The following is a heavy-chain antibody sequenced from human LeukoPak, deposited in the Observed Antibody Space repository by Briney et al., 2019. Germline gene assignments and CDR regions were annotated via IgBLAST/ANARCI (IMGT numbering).Heavy chain of an antibody. J-gene: IGHJ4*02. CDR3: ARAGLIAARIFDY. D-gene: IGHD6-13*01. V-gene: IGHV3-7*01. CDR1: GLTFSSYW. CDR2: IKQDGSEK. Sequence: GGSLRLSCAASGLTFSSYWMSWVRQAPGKGLEWVANIKQDGSEKYYVDSVKGRFTISRDNAKNSLYLQMNSLRAEDTAVYYCARAGLIAARIFDYWGQGTLVTVSS.